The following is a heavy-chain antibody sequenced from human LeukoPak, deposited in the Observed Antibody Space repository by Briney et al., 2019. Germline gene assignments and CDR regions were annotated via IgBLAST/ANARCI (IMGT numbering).Heavy chain of an antibody. CDR1: GFTFSDYY. D-gene: IGHD6-13*01. Sequence: PGGSLRLSCAASGFTFSDYYMSWIRQAPGKGLEWVSYISSSGSTIYYADSVKGRFTISRDNSKNTLYLQMNSLRAEDTAVYYCASVKSSSWYPHDYWGQGTLVTVSS. CDR3: ASVKSSSWYPHDY. V-gene: IGHV3-11*01. CDR2: ISSSGSTI. J-gene: IGHJ4*02.